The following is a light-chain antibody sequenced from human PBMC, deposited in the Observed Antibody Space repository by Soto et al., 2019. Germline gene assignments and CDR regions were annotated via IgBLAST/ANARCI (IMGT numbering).Light chain of an antibody. CDR3: QQYSSWPIT. Sequence: EIVMTQSPATLSVSPGERATLSCRASQSVNNNYLAWYQQKPGQAPRLLIYAISTRATGIPARFSGSGSGTEFTLTISSLQSEDFAFYYCQQYSSWPITCGKGTRLEIK. J-gene: IGKJ5*01. CDR2: AIS. V-gene: IGKV3-15*01. CDR1: QSVNNN.